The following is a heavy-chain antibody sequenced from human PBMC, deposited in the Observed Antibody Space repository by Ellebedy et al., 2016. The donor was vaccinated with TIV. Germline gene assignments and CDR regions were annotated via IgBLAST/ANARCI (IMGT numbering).Heavy chain of an antibody. V-gene: IGHV3-7*01. D-gene: IGHD4-17*01. J-gene: IGHJ5*02. Sequence: GESLKISCTASGFSFRSYWMAWVRQAPGKGLEWVANIYQDGTMKYSLDSVRGRFVISRDNAKNSLYLQLNSLRVEDTAVYYCARRGSYGDYAVQVNNWFDRWGQGTLVTV. CDR1: GFSFRSYW. CDR3: ARRGSYGDYAVQVNNWFDR. CDR2: IYQDGTMK.